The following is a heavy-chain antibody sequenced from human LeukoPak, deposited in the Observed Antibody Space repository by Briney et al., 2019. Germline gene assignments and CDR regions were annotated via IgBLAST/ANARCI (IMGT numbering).Heavy chain of an antibody. CDR3: ARDRTAAVVAATFRCDY. Sequence: ASVKVSCKASGYTFTGYYMHWVRQAPGQGLEWMGWINPNSGGTNYAQKFQGRVTMTRDTSISTAYMELSRLRSDDTAVYYCARDRTAAVVAATFRCDYWGQGTLVTVSS. CDR1: GYTFTGYY. J-gene: IGHJ4*02. CDR2: INPNSGGT. D-gene: IGHD2-15*01. V-gene: IGHV1-2*02.